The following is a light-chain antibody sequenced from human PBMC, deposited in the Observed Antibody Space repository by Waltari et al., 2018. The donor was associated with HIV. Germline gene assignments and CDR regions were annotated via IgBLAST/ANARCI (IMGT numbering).Light chain of an antibody. J-gene: IGKJ3*01. Sequence: EIVMTQSPATLSVSPGEIATLSCRASRSVNSNLAWYLQRPGQPPSLLIYGASTRATEIPARFRGSGSGTDFNLTITSLQSEDFAVYYCQQYNSTPFTFGPGTKVDIQ. CDR3: QQYNSTPFT. CDR2: GAS. V-gene: IGKV3-15*01. CDR1: RSVNSN.